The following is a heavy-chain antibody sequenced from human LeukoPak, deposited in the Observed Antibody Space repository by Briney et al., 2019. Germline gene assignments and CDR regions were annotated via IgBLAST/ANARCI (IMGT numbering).Heavy chain of an antibody. CDR1: GFTFDDYA. D-gene: IGHD6-13*01. CDR3: AKAGAASIAAAGSLNWFDP. Sequence: GGSLRLSCAASGFTFDDYAMHWVRQAPGKGLEWVSGISWNSGSIGYADSVKGRFTISRDNAKNSLYLQMNSLRAEDTALYYCAKAGAASIAAAGSLNWFDPWGQGTLVTVSS. V-gene: IGHV3-9*01. J-gene: IGHJ5*02. CDR2: ISWNSGSI.